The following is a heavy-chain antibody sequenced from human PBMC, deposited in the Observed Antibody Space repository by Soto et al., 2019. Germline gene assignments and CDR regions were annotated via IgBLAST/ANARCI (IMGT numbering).Heavy chain of an antibody. D-gene: IGHD2-2*01. V-gene: IGHV3-23*01. J-gene: IGHJ4*02. CDR3: AKQVGYCSTGSCYFDY. CDR2: IGTNGVNT. CDR1: GFTFSTSA. Sequence: GGSLRLSCAASGFTFSTSAMTWVRRAPGKGLEWVSTIGTNGVNTYYTDSVKDRFTISRDNSKNTLYLQMNSLRAEDTAVYHCAKQVGYCSTGSCYFDYWGQGTLVTVSS.